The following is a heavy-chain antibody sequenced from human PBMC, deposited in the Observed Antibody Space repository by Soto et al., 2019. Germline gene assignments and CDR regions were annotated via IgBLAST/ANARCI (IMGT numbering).Heavy chain of an antibody. CDR2: IYYSGST. CDR1: GGSVSSGSYY. Sequence: PSETLSLTCTVSGGSVSSGSYYWSWIRQPPGKGLEWIGYIYYSGSTNYNPSLKSRVTISVDTSKNQFSLKLSSVTAADTAVYYCARDRSNKGYYYYYYGMDVWGQGTTVTVSS. J-gene: IGHJ6*02. D-gene: IGHD6-13*01. V-gene: IGHV4-61*01. CDR3: ARDRSNKGYYYYYYGMDV.